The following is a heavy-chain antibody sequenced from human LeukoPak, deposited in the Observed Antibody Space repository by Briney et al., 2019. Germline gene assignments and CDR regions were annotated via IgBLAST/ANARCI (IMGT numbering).Heavy chain of an antibody. D-gene: IGHD6-19*01. CDR2: INHSGST. J-gene: IGHJ4*02. CDR3: ARGPRIAVAGTENIIFDN. Sequence: SETLSLTCAVHGGPFSGSYWSWFRQPPGKGLGWIGEINHSGSTNSNPALRRRVTLSVDTSNNQFSLWLSSVTAAGTAVYYCARGPRIAVAGTENIIFDNSGQGTLVTVSS. V-gene: IGHV4-34*01. CDR1: GGPFSGSY.